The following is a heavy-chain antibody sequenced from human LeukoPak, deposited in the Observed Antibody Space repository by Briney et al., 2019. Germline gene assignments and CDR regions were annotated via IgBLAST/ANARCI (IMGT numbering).Heavy chain of an antibody. CDR1: GGTFSSYA. CDR2: IIPILGIA. Sequence: SVKVSCKASGGTFSSYAISWVRQAHGQGLEWMGRIIPILGIANYAQKFQGRVTITADKSTSTAYMELSSLRSEDTAVYYCARDGRTPNYYYYGMDVWGQGTTVTVSS. J-gene: IGHJ6*02. CDR3: ARDGRTPNYYYYGMDV. V-gene: IGHV1-69*04. D-gene: IGHD1-1*01.